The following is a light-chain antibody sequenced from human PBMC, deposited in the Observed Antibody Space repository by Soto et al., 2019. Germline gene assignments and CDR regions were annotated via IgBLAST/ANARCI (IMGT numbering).Light chain of an antibody. J-gene: IGLJ3*02. CDR1: SSNIGAGYD. V-gene: IGLV1-40*01. CDR2: DNN. CDR3: QSYDSSLSALV. Sequence: QSVLTQPPSVSGAPGQRVTISCTGSSSNIGAGYDVHWYQQLPRTAPKLLISDNNNRPSGVPDRFSGSKSGTSASLAITGLQAEDEADYYCQSYDSSLSALVFGGGTKLTVL.